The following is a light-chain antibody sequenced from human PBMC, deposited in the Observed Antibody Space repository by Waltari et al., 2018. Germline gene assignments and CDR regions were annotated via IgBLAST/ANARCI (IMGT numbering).Light chain of an antibody. V-gene: IGKV2-29*02. CDR1: QSLLHSNGNTY. CDR2: RVS. CDR3: MQALQTPFT. J-gene: IGKJ3*01. Sequence: DIVMTHTPLSLPVTSGAPASISCRPSQSLLHSNGNTYLYWYLQKPGQPPRLLIYRVSNRFSGVPDRFSGSGSGTDFTLKISRVEAEDVGVYYCMQALQTPFTFGPGTK.